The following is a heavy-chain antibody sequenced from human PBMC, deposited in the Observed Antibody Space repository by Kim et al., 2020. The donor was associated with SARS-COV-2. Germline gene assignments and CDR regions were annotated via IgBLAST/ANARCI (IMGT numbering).Heavy chain of an antibody. Sequence: ASVKVSCKASGYTFTSHYMHWVRQAPGQGLDWMGMINPQGGFTKYAQSFQDRVSMTRDTATGTVFMDLRSLTSEDMAIYFCARSATLTSPFDSWGQGTLV. CDR1: GYTFTSHY. CDR3: ARSATLTSPFDS. J-gene: IGHJ4*02. CDR2: INPQGGFT. V-gene: IGHV1-46*01.